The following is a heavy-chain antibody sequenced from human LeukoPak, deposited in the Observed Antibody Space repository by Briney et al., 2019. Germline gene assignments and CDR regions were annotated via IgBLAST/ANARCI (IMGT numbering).Heavy chain of an antibody. V-gene: IGHV3-48*04. D-gene: IGHD3-10*01. J-gene: IGHJ6*02. CDR3: ARGAPSDYYYYGMDV. Sequence: PGGSLRLSCAASGFTFSSYSMNWVRQAPGKGLEWVSYISSSSSTIYYADSVKGRFTISRDNAKNSLYLQMNSLRAEDTAVYYCARGAPSDYYYYGMDVWGQGTTVTVSS. CDR1: GFTFSSYS. CDR2: ISSSSSTI.